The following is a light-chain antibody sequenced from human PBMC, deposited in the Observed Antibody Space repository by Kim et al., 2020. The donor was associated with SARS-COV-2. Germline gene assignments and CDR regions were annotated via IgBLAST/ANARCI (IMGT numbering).Light chain of an antibody. CDR2: GAS. CDR3: QQYRSSPPMYS. CDR1: QSVRNNY. J-gene: IGKJ2*01. V-gene: IGKV3-20*01. Sequence: EIVLTQAPGTLSLSPGERATLPCRASQSVRNNYLAWYQQKPGQAPRLLISGASSRATGIPDRFSGSGSGTDFTLTISRLEPEDFAVYYCQQYRSSPPMYSFGQGTKLEL.